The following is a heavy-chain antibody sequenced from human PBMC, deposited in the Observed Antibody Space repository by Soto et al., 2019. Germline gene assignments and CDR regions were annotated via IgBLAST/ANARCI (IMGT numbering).Heavy chain of an antibody. V-gene: IGHV3-23*01. CDR1: GFTFSSYA. CDR3: ALRGNGTVGVPVAKRDFVY. CDR2: ISGSGGST. Sequence: GGSLRLSCAASGFTFSSYAMSWVRQAPGKGLEWVSAISGSGGSTYYADSVKGRFTISRDNSKNTLYLQMNSLRAEDTAVDSAALRGNGTVGVPVAKRDFVYWGQGTLVTVSS. D-gene: IGHD2-2*01. J-gene: IGHJ4*02.